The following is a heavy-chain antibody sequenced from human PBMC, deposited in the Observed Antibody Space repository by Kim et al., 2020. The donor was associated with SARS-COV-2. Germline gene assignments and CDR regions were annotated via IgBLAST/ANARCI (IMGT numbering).Heavy chain of an antibody. D-gene: IGHD3-3*01. V-gene: IGHV3-11*06. CDR3: ARSQGLAIFGVVIPYYFDY. J-gene: IGHJ4*02. Sequence: GRFTISRDNAKNSLYLQMNSLRAEDTAVYYCARSQGLAIFGVVIPYYFDYWGQGTLVTVSS.